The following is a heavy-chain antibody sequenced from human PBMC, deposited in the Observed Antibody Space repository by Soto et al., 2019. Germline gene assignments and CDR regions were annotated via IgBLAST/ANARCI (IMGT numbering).Heavy chain of an antibody. J-gene: IGHJ4*02. Sequence: GGSLRLSCAASGFTFDDYAMHWVRQAPGKGLEWVAVICYDGSNKDYADSVKGRFTISRDNSKNTLYLQMNSLRAEDTAVYYCARDRDTAMVSYFDYWGQGTLVTVSS. CDR1: GFTFDDYA. CDR3: ARDRDTAMVSYFDY. D-gene: IGHD5-18*01. V-gene: IGHV3-33*08. CDR2: ICYDGSNK.